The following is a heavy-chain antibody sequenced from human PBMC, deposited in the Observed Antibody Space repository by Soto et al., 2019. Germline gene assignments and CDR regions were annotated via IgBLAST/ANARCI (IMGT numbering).Heavy chain of an antibody. CDR2: ISYDGSNK. J-gene: IGHJ4*02. D-gene: IGHD6-6*01. V-gene: IGHV3-30*04. CDR1: GFTFSSYA. Sequence: AGGSLRLSCAASGFTFSSYAVHWVRQAPGKGLEWVSVISYDGSNKYYADSVKGRFTISRDNSKNTLYLQMNSLRAEDTAVYYCAKGVAARYAGYYFDYWGQGTLVTVSS. CDR3: AKGVAARYAGYYFDY.